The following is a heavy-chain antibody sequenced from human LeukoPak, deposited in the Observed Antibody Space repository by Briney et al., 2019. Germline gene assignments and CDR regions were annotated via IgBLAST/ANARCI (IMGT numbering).Heavy chain of an antibody. CDR1: GGSISSYY. Sequence: PSETLSLTCTVSGGSISSYYWSWIRQPPGKGLEWIGYIYYSGSTNYNPSLKSRVTISVDTSKNQFSLKLSSVTAADTAVYYCARDRYTVTTYNYYYGMDVWGQGTTVTVSS. CDR2: IYYSGST. CDR3: ARDRYTVTTYNYYYGMDV. J-gene: IGHJ6*02. V-gene: IGHV4-59*12. D-gene: IGHD4-17*01.